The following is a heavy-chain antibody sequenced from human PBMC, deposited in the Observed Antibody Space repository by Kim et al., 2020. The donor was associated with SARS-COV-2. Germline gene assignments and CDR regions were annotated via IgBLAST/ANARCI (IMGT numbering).Heavy chain of an antibody. Sequence: GGSLRLSCAASGFTFSSYWMIWLRQAPGKGLGWVSRINGDGSSTTYADSVKGRFNISRDNAKNTLYLQMNSVRAEDTAVYYCARCLTGLAAWDYWGQGT. CDR1: GFTFSSYW. CDR3: ARCLTGLAAWDY. J-gene: IGHJ4*02. CDR2: INGDGSST. V-gene: IGHV3-74*01. D-gene: IGHD3-9*01.